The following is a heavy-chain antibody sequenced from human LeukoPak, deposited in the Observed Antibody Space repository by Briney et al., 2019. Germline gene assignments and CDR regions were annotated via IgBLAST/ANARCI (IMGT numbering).Heavy chain of an antibody. CDR2: IYSGGST. CDR1: GSTVSSNY. D-gene: IGHD6-13*01. J-gene: IGHJ6*03. CDR3: ARGLAAGITYYYYMDV. V-gene: IGHV3-66*02. Sequence: GGSPRLSCAASGSTVSSNYMSRVRQAPGKGLEWVSVIYSGGSTYYADSVKGRFTISRDNSKNTLYLQMNSLRAEDTAVYYCARGLAAGITYYYYMDVWGKGTTVTVSS.